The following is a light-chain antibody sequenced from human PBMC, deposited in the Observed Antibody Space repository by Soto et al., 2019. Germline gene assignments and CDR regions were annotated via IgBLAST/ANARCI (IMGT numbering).Light chain of an antibody. CDR3: QQGYSTPT. CDR1: QNIRTY. V-gene: IGKV1-39*01. CDR2: SVS. J-gene: IGKJ5*01. Sequence: DIQMTQSPSSLSASLLDRVSITCRASQNIRTYLNWYQQKPGKAPKVLIYSVSTLGTGVPSRFSGSGSGTDFTLTISSLQPEDFATYFCQQGYSTPTFGQGTRLEIK.